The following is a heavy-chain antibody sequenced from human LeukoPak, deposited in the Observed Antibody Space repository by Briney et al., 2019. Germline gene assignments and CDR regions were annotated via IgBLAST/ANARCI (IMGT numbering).Heavy chain of an antibody. CDR3: ARTLIAVAGTGFDY. CDR2: TYYRSKWYK. V-gene: IGHV6-1*01. Sequence: QSQTLSLTCAISGDSVSSNSAAWNWIRQSPSRGLEWLGRTYYRSKWYKDYVVSVKSRITINPDTSRNQFSLQLKSVTPEDTAVYYCARTLIAVAGTGFDYCGQGTLVTVSS. J-gene: IGHJ4*02. D-gene: IGHD6-19*01. CDR1: GDSVSSNSAA.